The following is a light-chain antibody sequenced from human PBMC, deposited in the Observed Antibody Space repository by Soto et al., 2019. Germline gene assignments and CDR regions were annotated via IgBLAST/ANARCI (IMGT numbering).Light chain of an antibody. J-gene: IGLJ2*01. CDR2: EVS. Sequence: QSVLTQPPSASGSPGQSVTISCTGTSSDVGGYNYVSWHQQHPGKAPKLMIYEVSKRPSGVPDRFSGSKSGNTASLTVSGLQAEDEADYYCSSYAGSNSHVVFGGGTKLTVL. CDR3: SSYAGSNSHVV. CDR1: SSDVGGYNY. V-gene: IGLV2-8*01.